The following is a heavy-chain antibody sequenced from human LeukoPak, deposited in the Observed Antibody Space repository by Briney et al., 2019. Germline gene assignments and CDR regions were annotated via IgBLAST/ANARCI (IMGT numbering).Heavy chain of an antibody. Sequence: ASVKVSCKASGYTFTSYDINWVRQATGQGLEWMGWMHPSSGKTGYAQKFQGRVTMTRNTSISTAYMELSSLRSENTAVYYCAISPYYYDSRRTYYYYYGMDVWGQGTTVTVSS. V-gene: IGHV1-8*02. CDR3: AISPYYYDSRRTYYYYYGMDV. CDR2: MHPSSGKT. CDR1: GYTFTSYD. D-gene: IGHD3-22*01. J-gene: IGHJ6*02.